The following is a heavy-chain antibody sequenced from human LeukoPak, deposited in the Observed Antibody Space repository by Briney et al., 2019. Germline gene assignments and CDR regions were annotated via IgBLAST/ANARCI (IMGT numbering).Heavy chain of an antibody. D-gene: IGHD3-10*01. CDR2: INPNSGGT. Sequence: ASVKVSCKASGYTFTGYYMHWVRQAPGQGLEWMGRINPNSGGTNYAQKLQGRVTMTRDTSISTAYTELSRLRSDDTAVYYCAMVRGSFEEDIFDYWGQGTLVTVSS. CDR1: GYTFTGYY. V-gene: IGHV1-2*06. J-gene: IGHJ4*02. CDR3: AMVRGSFEEDIFDY.